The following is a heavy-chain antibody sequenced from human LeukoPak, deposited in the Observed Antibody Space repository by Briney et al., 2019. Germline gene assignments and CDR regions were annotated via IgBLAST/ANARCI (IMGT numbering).Heavy chain of an antibody. D-gene: IGHD3-10*01. CDR3: ARERPPYYYGSGSYRAFDI. CDR1: GGSFSGYY. CDR2: INHSGST. V-gene: IGHV4-34*01. J-gene: IGHJ3*02. Sequence: SETLSLTCAVYGGSFSGYYWSWIRQPPGKGLEWIGEINHSGSTNYNPFLKSRVTISVDTSKNQFSLKLSSVTAADTAVYYCARERPPYYYGSGSYRAFDIWGQGTMVTVSS.